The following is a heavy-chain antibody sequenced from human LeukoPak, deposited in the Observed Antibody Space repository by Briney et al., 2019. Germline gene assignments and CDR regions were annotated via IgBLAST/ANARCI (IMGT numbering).Heavy chain of an antibody. CDR2: INHSGST. V-gene: IGHV4-34*01. Sequence: SETLSLTCAVYGGSFCGYYWSWIRQPPGKGLEWIGEINHSGSTNYNPSLKSRVTISVDTSKNQSSLKLSSVTAADTAVYYCARHDHCSSTSCYEEGWFDPWGQGTLVTVSS. CDR3: ARHDHCSSTSCYEEGWFDP. J-gene: IGHJ5*02. D-gene: IGHD2-2*01. CDR1: GGSFCGYY.